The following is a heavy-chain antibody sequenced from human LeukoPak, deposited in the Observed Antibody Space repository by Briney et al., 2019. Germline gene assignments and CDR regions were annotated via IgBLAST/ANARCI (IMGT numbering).Heavy chain of an antibody. J-gene: IGHJ4*02. V-gene: IGHV3-33*01. CDR2: IWYDGSNK. CDR1: GFTFSSYG. CDR3: ARDTAMXKVYYFDY. Sequence: GGSLRLSCAASGFTFSSYGMHWVRQAPGKGLEWVAVIWYDGSNKYYADSVKGRFTISRDNSKNTLYLQMNSLRAEDTAVYYCARDTAMXKVYYFDYWGQGTLVTVS. D-gene: IGHD5-18*01.